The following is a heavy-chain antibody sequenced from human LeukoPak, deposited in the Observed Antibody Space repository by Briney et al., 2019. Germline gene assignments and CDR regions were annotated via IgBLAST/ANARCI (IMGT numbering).Heavy chain of an antibody. V-gene: IGHV4-4*07. J-gene: IGHJ4*02. CDR2: IYTSGST. CDR3: ARGPGYDSSGYYYYFDY. D-gene: IGHD3-22*01. Sequence: PSETLSLTCTVSGGSISSYYWSWIRQPAGKGLEWIGRIYTSGSTNYNPSLKSRVTMSVDTSKNQLSLKLSPVTAADTAVYYCARGPGYDSSGYYYYFDYWGQGTLVTVSS. CDR1: GGSISSYY.